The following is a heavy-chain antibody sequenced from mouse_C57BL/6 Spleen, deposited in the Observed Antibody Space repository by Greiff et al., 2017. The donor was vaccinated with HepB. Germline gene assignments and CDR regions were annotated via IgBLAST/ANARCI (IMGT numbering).Heavy chain of an antibody. Sequence: QVQLKQPGAELVKPGASVKMSCKASGYTFTSYWITWVKQRPGQGLEWIGDIYPGSGSTNYNEKFKSKATLTVDTSSSTAYMQLSSLTSEDSAVYYCARRGDYYGSAWFAYWGQGTLVTVSA. J-gene: IGHJ3*01. CDR2: IYPGSGST. CDR3: ARRGDYYGSAWFAY. D-gene: IGHD1-1*01. V-gene: IGHV1-55*01. CDR1: GYTFTSYW.